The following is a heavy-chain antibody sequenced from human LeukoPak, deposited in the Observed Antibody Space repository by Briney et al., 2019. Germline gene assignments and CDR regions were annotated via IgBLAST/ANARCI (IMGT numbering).Heavy chain of an antibody. CDR3: ARGGPGHYDFWSGYYLH. V-gene: IGHV4-31*03. Sequence: SQTLSLTCTVSGGSISSGGYYWSWIRQHPGKGLEWIGYIYYSGSTYYNPSLKSRVTISVDTSKNQFSLKLSSVTAADTAVYYCARGGPGHYDFWSGYYLHWGQGTLVTVSS. CDR2: IYYSGST. CDR1: GGSISSGGYY. D-gene: IGHD3-3*01. J-gene: IGHJ4*02.